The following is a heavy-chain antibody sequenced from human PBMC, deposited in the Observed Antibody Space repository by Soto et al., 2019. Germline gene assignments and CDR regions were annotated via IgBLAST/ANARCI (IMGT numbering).Heavy chain of an antibody. J-gene: IGHJ6*02. CDR2: IYYSGST. Sequence: SETLSLTCTVSGGSVSSGSYYWSWIRQPPGKGLEWIGYIYYSGSTNYNPSLKSRVTISVDTSKNQFSLKLSSVTAADTAVYYCARASFEPVAFHYHGMHVSGPATTDSVS. V-gene: IGHV4-61*01. D-gene: IGHD6-19*01. CDR3: ARASFEPVAFHYHGMHV. CDR1: GGSVSSGSYY.